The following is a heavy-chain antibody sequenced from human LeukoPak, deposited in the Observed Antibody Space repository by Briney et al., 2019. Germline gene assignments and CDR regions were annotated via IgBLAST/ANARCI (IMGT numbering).Heavy chain of an antibody. J-gene: IGHJ5*02. Sequence: LETLSLTPTVSGRSIRSVYWNWVRQSAGKGLEWIGRIYATVLTNYNPSLKSRVTLSVDMSKNELSLTLKSMTAADTAVYYCARGFGSGTSPIDLWGQGALVTVSS. CDR2: IYATVLT. CDR3: ARGFGSGTSPIDL. CDR1: GRSIRSVY. V-gene: IGHV4-4*07. D-gene: IGHD3-10*01.